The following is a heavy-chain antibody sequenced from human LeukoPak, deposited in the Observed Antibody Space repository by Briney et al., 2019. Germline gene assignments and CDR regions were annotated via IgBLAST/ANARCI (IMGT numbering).Heavy chain of an antibody. CDR2: IGTAGDT. D-gene: IGHD3-22*01. CDR3: ARANYYDSSGYNYYFDY. V-gene: IGHV3-13*01. Sequence: GGSLRLSCAASGFTFSSYDMHWVRQATGKGLEWVSAIGTAGDTYYPGSVKGRFTISRENAKNSLYLQMNSLRAGDTAVYYCARANYYDSSGYNYYFDYWGQGTLVIVSS. CDR1: GFTFSSYD. J-gene: IGHJ4*02.